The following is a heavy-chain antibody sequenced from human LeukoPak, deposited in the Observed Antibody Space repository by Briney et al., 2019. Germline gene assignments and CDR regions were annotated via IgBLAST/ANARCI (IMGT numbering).Heavy chain of an antibody. CDR1: GFTFSSYA. CDR3: AKDSPIGYYGSGDERDFYFDY. CDR2: FSGSGGST. J-gene: IGHJ4*02. D-gene: IGHD3-10*01. Sequence: GSLRLSCAASGFTFSSYAMSWVRQAPGKGLEWVSAFSGSGGSTYYADSVKGRFTISRDNSKNTVYLQMNSLRVEDTAVYYCAKDSPIGYYGSGDERDFYFDYWGQGTLVTVSS. V-gene: IGHV3-23*01.